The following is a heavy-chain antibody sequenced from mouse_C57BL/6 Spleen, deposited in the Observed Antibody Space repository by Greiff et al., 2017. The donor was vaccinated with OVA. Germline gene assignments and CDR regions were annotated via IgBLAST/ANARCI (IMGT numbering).Heavy chain of an antibody. CDR1: GFTFSDYG. Sequence: EVKVEESGGGLVKPGGSLKLSCAASGFTFSDYGMHWVRQAPEKGLEWVAYISSGSSTIYYADTVKGRFTISRDNAKNTLFLQMTSLRSEDTAMYYCARKAGYGSSWFAYWGQGTLVTVSA. CDR3: ARKAGYGSSWFAY. V-gene: IGHV5-17*01. J-gene: IGHJ3*01. D-gene: IGHD1-1*01. CDR2: ISSGSSTI.